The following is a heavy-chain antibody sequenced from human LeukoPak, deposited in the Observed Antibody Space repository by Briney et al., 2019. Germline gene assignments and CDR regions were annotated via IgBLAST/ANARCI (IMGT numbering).Heavy chain of an antibody. J-gene: IGHJ4*02. CDR3: ARHSSSSLSYLYYFDY. D-gene: IGHD6-6*01. V-gene: IGHV4-59*08. CDR2: IYHSGST. CDR1: GGSISSYY. Sequence: PSETLSLTCTVSGGSISSYYWSWIRQPPGKGLEWIGYIYHSGSTNYNPSLKSRVTISVDTSKNQFSLKLSSVTAADTAVYYCARHSSSSLSYLYYFDYWGQGTLVTVSS.